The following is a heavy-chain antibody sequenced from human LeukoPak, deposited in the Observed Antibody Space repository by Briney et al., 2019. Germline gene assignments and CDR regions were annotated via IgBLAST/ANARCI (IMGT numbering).Heavy chain of an antibody. CDR3: AKVWEYYDSSGYPYYFDY. CDR2: ISGSGGST. CDR1: GFSFSNYA. V-gene: IGHV3-23*01. J-gene: IGHJ4*02. D-gene: IGHD3-22*01. Sequence: GGSLRLSCVASGFSFSNYAMSWVRQAPGKGLEWVSAISGSGGSTYYADSVKGRFTISRDNSKNTLYLQMNSLRAEDTAVYYCAKVWEYYDSSGYPYYFDYWGQGTLVTVSS.